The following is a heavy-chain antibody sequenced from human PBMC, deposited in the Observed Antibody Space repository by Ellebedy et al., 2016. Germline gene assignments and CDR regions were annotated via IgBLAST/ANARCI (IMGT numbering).Heavy chain of an antibody. Sequence: GGSLRLSXAASGFTFDDYAMHWVRQAPGKGLEWVSGISWNSGSIGYADSVKGRFTISRDNAKNSLYLQMNSLRAEDTALYYCAKGLGRIVGAVVGDYWGQGTLVTVSS. D-gene: IGHD1-26*01. V-gene: IGHV3-9*01. CDR3: AKGLGRIVGAVVGDY. J-gene: IGHJ4*02. CDR2: ISWNSGSI. CDR1: GFTFDDYA.